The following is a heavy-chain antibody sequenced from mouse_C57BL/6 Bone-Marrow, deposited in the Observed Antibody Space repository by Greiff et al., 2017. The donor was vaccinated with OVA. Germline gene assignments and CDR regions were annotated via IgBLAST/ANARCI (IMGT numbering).Heavy chain of an antibody. Sequence: DVMLVESGGGLVQPGESLKLSCESNEYEFPSHDMSWVRKTPEKRLELVAAINSDGGSTYYPDTMERRFIISRDNTKKTLYMQMSSLRSEDTALYYCARRGGDWYFDVWGTGTTVTVSS. CDR3: ARRGGDWYFDV. V-gene: IGHV5-2*03. CDR2: INSDGGST. J-gene: IGHJ1*03. CDR1: EYEFPSHD.